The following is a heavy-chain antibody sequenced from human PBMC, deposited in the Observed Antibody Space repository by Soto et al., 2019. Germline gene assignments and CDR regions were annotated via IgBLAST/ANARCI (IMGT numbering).Heavy chain of an antibody. D-gene: IGHD3-10*01. CDR3: ARAAYGATGNFDY. Sequence: PSETLSLTCTVSGGSISSYYWSWIRQPPGKGLEWIGYIYYSGSTNYNPSLKSRVTISVDTSKNQFSLKLSSVTAADTAVYYCARAAYGATGNFDYWGQGTLVTVSS. V-gene: IGHV4-59*01. CDR1: GGSISSYY. J-gene: IGHJ4*02. CDR2: IYYSGST.